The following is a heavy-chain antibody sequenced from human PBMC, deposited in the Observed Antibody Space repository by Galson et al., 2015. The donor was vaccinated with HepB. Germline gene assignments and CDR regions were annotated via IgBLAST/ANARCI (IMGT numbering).Heavy chain of an antibody. J-gene: IGHJ4*02. D-gene: IGHD5-24*01. CDR3: ARGATGGRWEYDY. CDR1: GGTFSSYA. Sequence: SVKVSCKASGGTFSSYAISWVRQAPGQGLEWMGRIIPILGIANYAQKFQGRVTITADKSTSTAYMELSSLRSEDTAVYYCARGATGGRWEYDYWGQGTLVTVSS. CDR2: IIPILGIA. V-gene: IGHV1-69*04.